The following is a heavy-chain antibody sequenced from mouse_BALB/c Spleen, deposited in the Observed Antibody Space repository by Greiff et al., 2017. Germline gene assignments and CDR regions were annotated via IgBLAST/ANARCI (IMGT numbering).Heavy chain of an antibody. J-gene: IGHJ3*01. CDR1: GYTFTSYV. CDR3: ARCDYDVRAWFAY. D-gene: IGHD2-4*01. Sequence: EVKLQESGPELVKPGASVKMSCKASGYTFTSYVMHWVKQKPGQGLEWIGYINPYNDGTKYNEKFKGKATLTSDKSSSTAYMELSSLTSEDSAVYYCARCDYDVRAWFAYWGQGTLVTVSA. CDR2: INPYNDGT. V-gene: IGHV1-14*01.